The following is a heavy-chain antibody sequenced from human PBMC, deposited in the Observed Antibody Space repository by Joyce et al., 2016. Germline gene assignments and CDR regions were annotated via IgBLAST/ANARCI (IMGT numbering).Heavy chain of an antibody. CDR1: GFTFSDFG. J-gene: IGHJ2*01. V-gene: IGHV3-30*18. Sequence: GFTFSDFGIHWLRQTPGKGPEWVAILSYDGSEELYADSVKGRFTISRDNLKNMVYLQMNSLGPEDTAVYYCAKDGPRSYYYDSGGYYDHWGLGTLVTVSS. CDR2: LSYDGSEE. D-gene: IGHD3-22*01. CDR3: AKDGPRSYYYDSGGYYDH.